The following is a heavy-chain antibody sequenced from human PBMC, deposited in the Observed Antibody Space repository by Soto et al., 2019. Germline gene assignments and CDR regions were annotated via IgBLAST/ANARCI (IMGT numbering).Heavy chain of an antibody. V-gene: IGHV1-3*01. CDR3: ARGGLGYCSGGSCYYCDY. D-gene: IGHD2-15*01. CDR2: INAGNGNT. Sequence: QVQLVQSGAEVKKPGASVKVSCKASGYTFTSYAMHWVRQAPGQRLEWMGWINAGNGNTKYSQKFQGRVTITREPPASTAYMELSGLRSEDTAVYYCARGGLGYCSGGSCYYCDYWGQGTLVTVSS. CDR1: GYTFTSYA. J-gene: IGHJ4*02.